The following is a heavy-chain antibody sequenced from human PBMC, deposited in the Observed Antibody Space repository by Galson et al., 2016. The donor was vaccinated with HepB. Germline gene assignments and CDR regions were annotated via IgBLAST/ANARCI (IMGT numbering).Heavy chain of an antibody. J-gene: IGHJ4*02. Sequence: ETLSLTCALSGGSISITNWWSWVRQPPGKGLEWIGEIYYSGSTYYNPSLKSRVTISVDKSKNQFSLRLSSVTAADTAVYYCARAWRNQLLSDSWGQGTLVTVSS. CDR1: GGSISITNW. CDR3: ARAWRNQLLSDS. D-gene: IGHD2-2*01. V-gene: IGHV4-4*02. CDR2: IYYSGST.